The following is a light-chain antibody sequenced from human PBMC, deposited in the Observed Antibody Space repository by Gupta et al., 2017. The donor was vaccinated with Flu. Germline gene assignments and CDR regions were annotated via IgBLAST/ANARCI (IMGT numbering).Light chain of an antibody. V-gene: IGLV6-57*03. CDR1: SGSFASHY. J-gene: IGLJ3*02. Sequence: NFMLTQPHSVSESPGKTVTISCTRSSGSFASHYVQWYQQRPGSAPTTVIYEHDQRPSGVPDRFSGSIDSSSKTASITISGLRTEDEADYYCQSYDSDNQVFGGGTKLTVL. CDR2: EHD. CDR3: QSYDSDNQV.